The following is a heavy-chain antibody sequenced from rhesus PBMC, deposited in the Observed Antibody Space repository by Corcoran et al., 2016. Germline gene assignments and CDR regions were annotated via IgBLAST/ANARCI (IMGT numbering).Heavy chain of an antibody. J-gene: IGHJ3*01. CDR1: GFTFGSYA. CDR2: ILPLVGIT. CDR3: ARGLVKSAFDF. D-gene: IGHD3-3*01. V-gene: IGHV1-198*02. Sequence: QVQLVQSGAEVKKPGASVKVSCKASGFTFGSYAINWVQQAPGQRLEWMGVILPLVGITNYAEKFQGRVTITADTSTSTADMELSSLRSEDTAVYYCARGLVKSAFDFWGQGLRVTVSS.